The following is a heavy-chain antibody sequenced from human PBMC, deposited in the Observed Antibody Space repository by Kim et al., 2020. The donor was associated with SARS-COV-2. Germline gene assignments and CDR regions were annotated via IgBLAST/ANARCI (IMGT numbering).Heavy chain of an antibody. J-gene: IGHJ3*02. V-gene: IGHV3-13*01. Sequence: PGAVKGRFTIARENAKNSLYLQMNSLRAGDTAVYYCARGRGGSRGDAFDIWGQGTMVTVSS. D-gene: IGHD3-10*01. CDR3: ARGRGGSRGDAFDI.